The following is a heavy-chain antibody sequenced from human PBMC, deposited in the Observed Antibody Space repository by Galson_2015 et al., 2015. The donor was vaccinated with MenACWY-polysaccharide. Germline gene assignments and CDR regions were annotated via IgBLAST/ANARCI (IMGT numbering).Heavy chain of an antibody. J-gene: IGHJ2*01. V-gene: IGHV4-4*07. D-gene: IGHD1-1*01. Sequence: LPLPSPMSHDSIRSSSWRWIRQSAATGLAYIGRIHATGSTAYNPSFSSRVAMSVDSPRHEISLRLVSVTASDTAIYFCARRSLDNWYFDLWGRGTLVIVSS. CDR3: ARRSLDNWYFDL. CDR1: HDSIRSSS. CDR2: IHATGST.